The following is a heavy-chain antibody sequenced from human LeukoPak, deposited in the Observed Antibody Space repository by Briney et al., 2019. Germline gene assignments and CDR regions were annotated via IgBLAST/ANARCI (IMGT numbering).Heavy chain of an antibody. D-gene: IGHD4-17*01. Sequence: GGSLRLSCAASGFTFSNYAMSWVRQAPAKGLEWVSAITIRDTTTYYAVSVKGRFTISRDNSKNTLYLQMNSLRAEDTAVYYCARVTTMTTGLANYWGPGILVTVSS. V-gene: IGHV3-23*01. CDR3: ARVTTMTTGLANY. CDR2: ITIRDTTT. CDR1: GFTFSNYA. J-gene: IGHJ4*02.